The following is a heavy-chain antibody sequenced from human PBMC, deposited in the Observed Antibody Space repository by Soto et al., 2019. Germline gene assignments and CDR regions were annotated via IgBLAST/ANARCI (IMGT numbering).Heavy chain of an antibody. CDR1: GGTFSSYA. Sequence: SVKVSSKASGGTFSSYAISWVRQAPGQGLEWMGGIIPIFGTANYAQKFRGRVTITADESTSTAYMELSSLRSEDTAVYYCARSLERGGSRDAFDIWGQGTMVTVSS. CDR2: IIPIFGTA. J-gene: IGHJ3*02. V-gene: IGHV1-69*13. D-gene: IGHD1-1*01. CDR3: ARSLERGGSRDAFDI.